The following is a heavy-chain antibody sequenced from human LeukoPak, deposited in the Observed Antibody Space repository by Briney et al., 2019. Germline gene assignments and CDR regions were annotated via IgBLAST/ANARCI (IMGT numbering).Heavy chain of an antibody. V-gene: IGHV3-7*01. Sequence: PGGSLRLSCEGSGFTFSNYWMGWVRQAPGKGLQWVTNIKTDGSEKYYVDSVKGRFTISRDNAKNSLYLQMNSLRAEDTAVYYCAREIPGDGVDCWGQGTLVTVSS. CDR3: AREIPGDGVDC. CDR2: IKTDGSEK. D-gene: IGHD2-21*01. CDR1: GFTFSNYW. J-gene: IGHJ4*02.